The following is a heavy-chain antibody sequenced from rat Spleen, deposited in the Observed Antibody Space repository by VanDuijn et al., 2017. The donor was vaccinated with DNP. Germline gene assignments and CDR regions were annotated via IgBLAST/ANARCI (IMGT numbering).Heavy chain of an antibody. V-gene: IGHV4-2*01. J-gene: IGHJ2*01. CDR2: INKDSSTI. CDR3: ARGPNYGGYADYFDY. D-gene: IGHD1-11*01. CDR1: GFNFNDYW. Sequence: EVKLVEYGGGLVQPGRSLKLSCAASGFNFNDYWMGWVRQAPGKGLEWIGQINKDSSTITYIPSLKDKFTISRDNDQNTLYLQMSNLGSEDTAIYYCARGPNYGGYADYFDYWGQGVMVTVSS.